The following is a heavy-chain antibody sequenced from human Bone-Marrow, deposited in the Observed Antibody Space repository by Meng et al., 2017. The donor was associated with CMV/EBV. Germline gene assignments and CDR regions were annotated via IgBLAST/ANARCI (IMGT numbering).Heavy chain of an antibody. CDR2: ISAYNGNT. CDR1: GYTFTGYY. J-gene: IGHJ6*02. Sequence: ASVKISCKASGYTFTGYYMHWVRQAPGQGLEWMGWISAYNGNTNYAQKLQGRVTMTTDTSTSTAYMELRSLRSDDTAVYYCARDLNYDFWSGYYPLYYYYGMDVWGQGTTVTVLL. V-gene: IGHV1-18*04. D-gene: IGHD3-3*01. CDR3: ARDLNYDFWSGYYPLYYYYGMDV.